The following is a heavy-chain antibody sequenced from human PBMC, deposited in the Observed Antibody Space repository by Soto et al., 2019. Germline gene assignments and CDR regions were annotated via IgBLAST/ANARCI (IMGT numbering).Heavy chain of an antibody. J-gene: IGHJ3*02. CDR2: IYSGGST. CDR3: ARDTYYYDSSGYYLDAFYI. Sequence: GGSLRLSCAASGFTVSSNYMSWVRQAPGKGLEWVSVIYSGGSTYYADSVKGRFTISRDNSKNTLYLQMNSLRAEDTAVYYCARDTYYYDSSGYYLDAFYIWGQGTMVTVSS. D-gene: IGHD3-22*01. V-gene: IGHV3-66*01. CDR1: GFTVSSNY.